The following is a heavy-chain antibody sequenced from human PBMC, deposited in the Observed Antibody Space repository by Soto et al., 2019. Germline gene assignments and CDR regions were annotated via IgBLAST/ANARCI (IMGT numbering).Heavy chain of an antibody. CDR1: GGSFSGYY. V-gene: IGHV4-34*01. CDR2: INHSGST. Sequence: SETLSLTCAVYGGSFSGYYWSWIRQPPGKGLEWIGEINHSGSTNYNPSLKSRVTISVDTSKNQFSLKLSSVTAADTAVYYCARAARWDYYYYYCMDVWGQGTTVTVSS. J-gene: IGHJ6*02. CDR3: ARAARWDYYYYYCMDV. D-gene: IGHD6-6*01.